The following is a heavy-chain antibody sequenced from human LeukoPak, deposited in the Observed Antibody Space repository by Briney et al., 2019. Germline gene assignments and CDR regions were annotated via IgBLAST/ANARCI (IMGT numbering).Heavy chain of an antibody. D-gene: IGHD2-15*01. CDR2: IYSGGST. CDR1: GFTVSSNY. CDR3: ARDRCSGGSCYHDY. J-gene: IGHJ4*02. Sequence: GGSLRLSCAASGFTVSSNYMSWVRQAPGKGLEWVSVIYSGGSTYYADSVKGRFTISRDNSKNTLYPQMNSLRAEDTAVYYCARDRCSGGSCYHDYWGQGTLVTVSS. V-gene: IGHV3-66*01.